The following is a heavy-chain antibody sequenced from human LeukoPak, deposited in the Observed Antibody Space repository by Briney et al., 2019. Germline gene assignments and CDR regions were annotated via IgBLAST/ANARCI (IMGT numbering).Heavy chain of an antibody. CDR1: GFTFSSYE. V-gene: IGHV3-48*03. D-gene: IGHD3-10*02. Sequence: GGSQRLSCAASGFTFSSYEMNWVRQAPGKGLEWVSYISSSGSTIYYADSVQGRFTISRDNAQNSLYLQMSSLRAEDTAVYYCARNVYNFDYWGQGTLVTVSS. CDR3: ARNVYNFDY. J-gene: IGHJ4*02. CDR2: ISSSGSTI.